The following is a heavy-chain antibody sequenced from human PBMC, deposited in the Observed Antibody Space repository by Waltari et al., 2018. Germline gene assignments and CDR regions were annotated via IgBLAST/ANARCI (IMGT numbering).Heavy chain of an antibody. CDR2: MNPNSGNT. CDR3: ARPNVDTAMVGYYYYGMDV. D-gene: IGHD5-18*01. V-gene: IGHV1-8*01. Sequence: QVQLVQSGAEVKKPGASVKVSCKASGYTFTSYDINWVRQATGQGLEWMGWMNPNSGNTGYAQKFQGRVTMTRNTSISTAYMELSSLRSGDTAVYYCARPNVDTAMVGYYYYGMDVWGQGTTVTVSS. CDR1: GYTFTSYD. J-gene: IGHJ6*02.